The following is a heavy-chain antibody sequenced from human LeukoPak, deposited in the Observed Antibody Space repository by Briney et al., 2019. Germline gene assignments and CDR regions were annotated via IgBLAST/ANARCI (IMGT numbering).Heavy chain of an antibody. CDR2: IYYSGST. CDR3: ARDRYCTNGVCYTGYYYYYYMGV. D-gene: IGHD2-8*01. Sequence: SETPSLTCAVSGYSISSGYDWGWIRQPPGKGLEWIGYIYYSGSTNYNPSLKSRVTISVDTSKNQFSLKLSSVTAADTAVYYCARDRYCTNGVCYTGYYYYYYMGVWGKGTTVTVSS. V-gene: IGHV4-38-2*02. CDR1: GYSISSGYD. J-gene: IGHJ6*03.